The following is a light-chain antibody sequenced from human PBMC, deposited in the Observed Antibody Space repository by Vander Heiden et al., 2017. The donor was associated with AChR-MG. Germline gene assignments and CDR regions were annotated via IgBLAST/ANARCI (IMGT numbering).Light chain of an antibody. Sequence: DIQMTQSPSSLSASVGDRVTITCRASQSISSYLNWYQQKPGKAPKLLISAASSLQSGVPLRFSGSGSGTDFTLTISSLQPEDFATYYCQQSYSAPLTFGGGTKVEI. CDR2: AAS. CDR3: QQSYSAPLT. CDR1: QSISSY. V-gene: IGKV1-39*01. J-gene: IGKJ4*01.